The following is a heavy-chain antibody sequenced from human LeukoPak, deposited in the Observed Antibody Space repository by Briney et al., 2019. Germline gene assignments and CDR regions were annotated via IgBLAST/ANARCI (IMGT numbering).Heavy chain of an antibody. CDR2: IRHDGINK. Sequence: PGGSLRLSCAASGFTFSTYGIHWVRQAPGKGLKWVAFIRHDGINKYYADSVKGRFTISRDSSKNTLYLQMNNLRAEDTAVYYCAKGRRAPLVGTTTKSWLDYWGQGTLVTVSS. CDR1: GFTFSTYG. J-gene: IGHJ4*02. D-gene: IGHD1-26*01. CDR3: AKGRRAPLVGTTTKSWLDY. V-gene: IGHV3-30*02.